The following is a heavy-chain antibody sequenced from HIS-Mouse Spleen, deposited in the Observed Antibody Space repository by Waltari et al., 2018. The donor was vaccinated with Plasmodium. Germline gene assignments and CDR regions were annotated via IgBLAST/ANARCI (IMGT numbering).Heavy chain of an antibody. CDR1: GGTFSSYA. V-gene: IGHV1-69*04. D-gene: IGHD4-4*01. CDR3: ARDDYSNSYYFDY. J-gene: IGHJ4*02. CDR2: IIPILGIA. Sequence: QVQLVQSGAEVKKPGSSVKVSCKASGGTFSSYAISWVRQAPGQGLEWMGRIIPILGIANYAQKFQGRVKITADKSTSTAYMELSSLRSEDTAVYYCARDDYSNSYYFDYWGQGTLVTVSS.